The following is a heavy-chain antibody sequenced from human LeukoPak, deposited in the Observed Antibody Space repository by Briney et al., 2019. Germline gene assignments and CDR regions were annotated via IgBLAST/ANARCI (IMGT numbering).Heavy chain of an antibody. J-gene: IGHJ6*02. Sequence: ASVKVSCKASSDSFSNYGFAWVRQAPGQGLEWMGWTSADSAKTYYAQNFQDRVTMTTDTSTRTGYRELRSLRSDDAAVYYYATGSYLWGGMDVWGQGTTVIVSS. D-gene: IGHD1-26*01. CDR2: TSADSAKT. CDR3: ATGSYLWGGMDV. V-gene: IGHV1-18*01. CDR1: SDSFSNYG.